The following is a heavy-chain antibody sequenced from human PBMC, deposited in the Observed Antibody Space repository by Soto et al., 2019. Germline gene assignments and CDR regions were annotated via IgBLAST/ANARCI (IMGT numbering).Heavy chain of an antibody. J-gene: IGHJ6*03. Sequence: SETLSLTCSVSGGSISSGGYYWGWIRQSPAKGLEWIGNIYYSGSTYYNPSLRSRVIMTVDTSNNQFSLRLTSVTAADTAVYYCARRNYDYYYMDVWGKGTTVTVSS. CDR1: GGSISSGGYY. V-gene: IGHV4-39*01. CDR2: IYYSGST. CDR3: ARRNYDYYYMDV.